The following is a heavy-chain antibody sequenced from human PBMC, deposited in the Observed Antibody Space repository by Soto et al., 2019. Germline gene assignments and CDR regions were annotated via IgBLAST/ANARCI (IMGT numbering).Heavy chain of an antibody. J-gene: IGHJ6*02. CDR3: ARVSVPGTYGEHV. V-gene: IGHV1-69*04. Sequence: ASVKVSCKASGGSFGNYAISWVRQAPGQGLEWVGKIIPVFGIANYAQKFQARVTITADRSTSTAYMELSSLRSEDTALYYCARVSVPGTYGEHVWGQATTVTVS. D-gene: IGHD3-10*01. CDR1: GGSFGNYA. CDR2: IIPVFGIA.